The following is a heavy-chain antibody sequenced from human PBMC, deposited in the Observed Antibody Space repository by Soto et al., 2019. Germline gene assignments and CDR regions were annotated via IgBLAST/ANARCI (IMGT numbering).Heavy chain of an antibody. V-gene: IGHV3-33*01. CDR1: GFTFSSYG. D-gene: IGHD5-12*01. CDR2: IWYDGSNK. Sequence: QVQLVESGGGVVQPGRSLRLSCAASGFTFSSYGMHWVRQAPGKGLEWVAVIWYDGSNKYYADSVKCRFTISRDNSKNTLYLQMNSLRAEDTAVYYCARDRGDGYNFVDYWGQGTLVTVSS. CDR3: ARDRGDGYNFVDY. J-gene: IGHJ4*02.